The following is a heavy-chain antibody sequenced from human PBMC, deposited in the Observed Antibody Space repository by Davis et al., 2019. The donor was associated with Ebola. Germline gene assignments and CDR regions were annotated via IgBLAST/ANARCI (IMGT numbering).Heavy chain of an antibody. V-gene: IGHV4-34*01. CDR2: INHSGST. CDR1: GGSFSGYY. Sequence: SETLSLTCAVYGGSFSGYYWSWIRQPPGKGLEWIGEINHSGSTNYNPSLKSRVTISVDTSKNQFSLKLSSVTAADTAVYYCAREAVVARYYYGMDVWGQGTTVTVSS. CDR3: AREAVVARYYYGMDV. J-gene: IGHJ6*02. D-gene: IGHD2-2*01.